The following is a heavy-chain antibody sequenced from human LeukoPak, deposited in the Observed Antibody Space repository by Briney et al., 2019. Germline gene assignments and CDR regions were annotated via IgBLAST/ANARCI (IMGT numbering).Heavy chain of an antibody. CDR1: GFTFSSYA. Sequence: GGSLRLSCAASGFTFSSYAMHWVRQAPGKGLEWVAVISYDGSNKYYADSVKGRFTISRDNPKNTLYLQMNSLRAEDTAVYYCARDRTTVTTLGSLDYGMDVWGQGTTVTVSS. V-gene: IGHV3-30-3*01. CDR3: ARDRTTVTTLGSLDYGMDV. D-gene: IGHD4-17*01. CDR2: ISYDGSNK. J-gene: IGHJ6*02.